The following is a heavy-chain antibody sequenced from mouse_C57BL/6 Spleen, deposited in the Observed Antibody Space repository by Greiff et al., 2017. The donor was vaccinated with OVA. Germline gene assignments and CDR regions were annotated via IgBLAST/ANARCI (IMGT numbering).Heavy chain of an antibody. CDR3: ARNSGNWVFDY. J-gene: IGHJ2*01. D-gene: IGHD4-1*01. Sequence: VHLVESGPGLVQPSQSLSITCTVSGFSLTSYGVHWVRQSPGKGLEWLGVIWSGGSTDYNAAFISSLCLSKDNSKSQVFFKRSSLQADDTDIYYCARNSGNWVFDYWGQGTTLTVSS. CDR1: GFSLTSYG. V-gene: IGHV2-2*01. CDR2: IWSGGST.